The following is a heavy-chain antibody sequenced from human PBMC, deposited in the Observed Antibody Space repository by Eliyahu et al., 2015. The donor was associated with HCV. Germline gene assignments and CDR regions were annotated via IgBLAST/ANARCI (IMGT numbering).Heavy chain of an antibody. CDR1: GFTFDDYA. V-gene: IGHV3-9*01. CDR3: AKDDCSGGSCYSNYYGMDV. CDR2: ISWNSGSI. Sequence: EVQLVESGGGLVQPGRSLRLSCAASGFTFDDYAMHWVRQAPGKGLGWVSGISWNSGSIGYADSVKGRFTISRDNAKNSLYLQMNSLRAEDTALYYCAKDDCSGGSCYSNYYGMDVWGQGTTVTVSS. D-gene: IGHD2-15*01. J-gene: IGHJ6*02.